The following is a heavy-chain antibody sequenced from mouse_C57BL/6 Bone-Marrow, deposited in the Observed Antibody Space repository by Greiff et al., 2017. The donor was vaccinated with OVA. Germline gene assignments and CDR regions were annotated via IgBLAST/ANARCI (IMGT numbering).Heavy chain of an antibody. CDR2: IYPGSGST. J-gene: IGHJ2*01. CDR3: YDGYYDD. Sequence: VQLVESGAELVKPGASVKMSCKASGYTFTSYWITWVKQRPGQGLEWIGDIYPGSGSTNYNEKFKSKATLTVDTSSSTAYMQLSSLTSEDSAVYYCYDGYYDDWGQGTTLTVSS. D-gene: IGHD2-3*01. V-gene: IGHV1-55*01. CDR1: GYTFTSYW.